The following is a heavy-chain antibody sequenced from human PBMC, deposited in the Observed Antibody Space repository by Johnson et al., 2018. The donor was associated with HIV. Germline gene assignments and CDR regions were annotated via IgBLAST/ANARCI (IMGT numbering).Heavy chain of an antibody. CDR3: ARDPELDYFDNRAFDI. D-gene: IGHD3-22*01. V-gene: IGHV3-66*02. J-gene: IGHJ3*02. CDR2: IYSGGST. CDR1: EFTVSGGY. Sequence: VQLVESGGGLVLPGGSLRLSCAASEFTVSGGYMNWVRQAPGKGLEWVSVIYSGGSTYYADSVKGRSTISRDNSRDTVHLQMNSLRSEDTAVYYCARDPELDYFDNRAFDIWGQGTMVTVSS.